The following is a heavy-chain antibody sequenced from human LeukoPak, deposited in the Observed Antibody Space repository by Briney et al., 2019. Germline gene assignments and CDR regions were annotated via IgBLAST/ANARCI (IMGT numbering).Heavy chain of an antibody. CDR1: GYSLTDYY. D-gene: IGHD3-10*01. CDR3: TRHNYQFDFDS. J-gene: IGHJ4*02. CDR2: INPKSGDT. Sequence: ASVKVSCKAYGYSLTDYYLHWMRQVPGQGLEWMGWINPKSGDTKYGQKFQGRVDMTRDTSISTIYMELSSLRSDDTAVYYCTRHNYQFDFDSWGQGTLVTASS. V-gene: IGHV1-2*02.